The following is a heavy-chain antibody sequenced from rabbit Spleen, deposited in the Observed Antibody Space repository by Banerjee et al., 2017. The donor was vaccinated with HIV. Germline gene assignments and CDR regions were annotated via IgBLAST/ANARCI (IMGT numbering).Heavy chain of an antibody. V-gene: IGHV1S40*01. J-gene: IGHJ4*01. CDR3: VRDDSGWGVVSFYFNL. Sequence: QSLEESGGDLVKPGASLTLTCTASGFSFSSSYFMCWVRQAPGKGLEWIACIYGGSSETTYYASWAKGRFTISKTSSTVTLQMTSLTAADTATYFCVRDDSGWGVVSFYFNLWGPGTLVTVS. D-gene: IGHD4-1*01. CDR1: GFSFSSSYF. CDR2: IYGGSSETT.